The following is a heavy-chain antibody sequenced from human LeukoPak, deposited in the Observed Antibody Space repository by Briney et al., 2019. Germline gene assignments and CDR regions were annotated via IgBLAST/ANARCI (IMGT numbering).Heavy chain of an antibody. J-gene: IGHJ6*03. CDR3: SRRSWQLVQAYYYYYNDV. V-gene: IGHV4-34*01. CDR2: ISHSGSI. Sequence: PGGSLRLSCAASGFTFSSYAMSWVRQPPGKGMEWIGEISHSGSINYNPSLKSRVAISIDTSKNQFSLKLSSVTAADTAVYYCSRRSWQLVQAYYYYYNDVWGKGTTVTVSS. CDR1: GFTFSSYA. D-gene: IGHD6-6*01.